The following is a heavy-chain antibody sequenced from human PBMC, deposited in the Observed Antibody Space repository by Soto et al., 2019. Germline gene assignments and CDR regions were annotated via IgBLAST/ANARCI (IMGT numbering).Heavy chain of an antibody. CDR3: ARYLDYGGNDY. V-gene: IGHV1-69*06. Sequence: SVKVSCKASGGTFSSYAISWVRQAPGQGLEWMGGIIPIFGTANYAQRFQGRVTITADKSTSTAYMELSSLRSEDTAVYYCARYLDYGGNDYWGQGTLVTVSS. D-gene: IGHD4-17*01. CDR1: GGTFSSYA. J-gene: IGHJ4*02. CDR2: IIPIFGTA.